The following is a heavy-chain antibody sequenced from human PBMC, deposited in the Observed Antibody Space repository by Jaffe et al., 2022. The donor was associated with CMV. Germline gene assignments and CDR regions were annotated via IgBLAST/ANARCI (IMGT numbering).Heavy chain of an antibody. D-gene: IGHD5-12*01. CDR2: IIPIFGTA. Sequence: QVQLVQSGAEVKKPGSSVKVSCKASGGTFSSYAISWVRQAPGQGLEWMGGIIPIFGTANYAQKFQGRVTITADESTSTAYMELSSLRSEDTAVYYCARDRFYQDIVATIGGYYFDYWGQGTLVTVSS. J-gene: IGHJ4*02. CDR3: ARDRFYQDIVATIGGYYFDY. V-gene: IGHV1-69*01. CDR1: GGTFSSYA.